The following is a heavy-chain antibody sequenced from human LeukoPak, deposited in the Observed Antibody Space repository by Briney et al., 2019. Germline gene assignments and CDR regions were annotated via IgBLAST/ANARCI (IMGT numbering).Heavy chain of an antibody. D-gene: IGHD1-1*01. CDR3: AHRLRGYNWNDGIFDY. V-gene: IGHV2-5*02. CDR2: IYWDDDE. CDR1: GFALSTSGVG. Sequence: SGPTLVNPTQTLTLTCTFSGFALSTSGVGVGWIRQPPGKALECLALIYWDDDERYSPSLKTRLTITKDTSRNQVVLTMTNMDPVDTATYYCAHRLRGYNWNDGIFDYWGQGTLVTVSS. J-gene: IGHJ4*02.